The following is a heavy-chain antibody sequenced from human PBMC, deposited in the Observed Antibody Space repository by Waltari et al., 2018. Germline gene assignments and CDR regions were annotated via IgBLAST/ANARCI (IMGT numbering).Heavy chain of an antibody. D-gene: IGHD3-10*01. V-gene: IGHV1-69*04. Sequence: QVQLVQSGAEVKKPGSSVKVSCKASGGTCSSYAISWGRQAPGKGLEWMEGIIPILGIANYAQKFQGRVTITADESTSTAYMELSSLRSEDTAVYYCARGGFREYPDGAFDIWGQGTMVTVSS. J-gene: IGHJ3*02. CDR3: ARGGFREYPDGAFDI. CDR2: IIPILGIA. CDR1: GGTCSSYA.